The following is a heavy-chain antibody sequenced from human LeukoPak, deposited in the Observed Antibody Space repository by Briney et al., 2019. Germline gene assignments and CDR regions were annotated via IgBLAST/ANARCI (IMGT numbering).Heavy chain of an antibody. J-gene: IGHJ5*02. V-gene: IGHV3-23*01. Sequence: LSGGSLRLSCAASGFTFSSDAMSWVRQAPGKGLEWVSAISGSGGSTYYADSVKGRFTISRDNSKNTLYLQMNSLRAEDTAVYYCAKMPDSSGYYYWFDPWGQGTLVTVSS. CDR3: AKMPDSSGYYYWFDP. D-gene: IGHD3-22*01. CDR2: ISGSGGST. CDR1: GFTFSSDA.